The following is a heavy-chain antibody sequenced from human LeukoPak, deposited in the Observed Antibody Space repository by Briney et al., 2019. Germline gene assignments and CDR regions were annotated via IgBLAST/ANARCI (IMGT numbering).Heavy chain of an antibody. CDR1: GFTFDDYG. Sequence: GGSLRLSCAASGFTFDDYGMSWVRQAPGKGLEWVSGINWNGGSTGYADSVKGRFTISRDNAKSSLYLQMNSLRTEDTAVYYCARDYGGSSPFDYWGQGTLVTVSS. V-gene: IGHV3-20*04. CDR2: INWNGGST. J-gene: IGHJ4*02. D-gene: IGHD4-23*01. CDR3: ARDYGGSSPFDY.